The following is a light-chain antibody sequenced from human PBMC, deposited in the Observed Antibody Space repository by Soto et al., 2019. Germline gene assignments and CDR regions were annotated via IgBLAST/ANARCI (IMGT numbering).Light chain of an antibody. Sequence: DIQMTQSPSSLSASVGDRVTITCQASQDINNYLNWYQRKPGKAPKLLIYDASNLETGVPSRFSGSGSGTDFTFRISSLQPEDIATYYCQQYENLPWTFGQGTKVEVK. CDR3: QQYENLPWT. CDR1: QDINNY. V-gene: IGKV1-33*01. CDR2: DAS. J-gene: IGKJ1*01.